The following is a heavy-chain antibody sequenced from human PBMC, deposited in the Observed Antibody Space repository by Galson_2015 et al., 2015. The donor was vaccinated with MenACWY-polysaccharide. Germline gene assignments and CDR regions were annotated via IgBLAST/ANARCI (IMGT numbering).Heavy chain of an antibody. Sequence: SLRLSCAASGFTFSSYSMNWVRQAPGKGLEWVSSISSSSSYIYYADSVKGRFTISRDSAKNSLYLQMNSLRAEDTAVYYCARDRVTSGYDSVFDYWGQGTLVTVSS. CDR3: ARDRVTSGYDSVFDY. D-gene: IGHD5-12*01. CDR2: ISSSSSYI. CDR1: GFTFSSYS. V-gene: IGHV3-21*01. J-gene: IGHJ4*02.